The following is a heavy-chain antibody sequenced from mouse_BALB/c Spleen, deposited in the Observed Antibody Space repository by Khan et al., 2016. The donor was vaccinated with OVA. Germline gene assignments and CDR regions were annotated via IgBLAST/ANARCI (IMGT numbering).Heavy chain of an antibody. V-gene: IGHV5-9-3*01. J-gene: IGHJ3*01. Sequence: EVQLQESGGGLVKPGGSLKLSCAASGFTFSNYAMSWVRQTPEKRLEWVATISSGGSYTYYPDSVQGRFTISRDNAKNTLYLQMSSLRSEDTAIYYSARELITTVVATPFAYWGQGTLVTVSA. D-gene: IGHD1-1*01. CDR2: ISSGGSYT. CDR3: ARELITTVVATPFAY. CDR1: GFTFSNYA.